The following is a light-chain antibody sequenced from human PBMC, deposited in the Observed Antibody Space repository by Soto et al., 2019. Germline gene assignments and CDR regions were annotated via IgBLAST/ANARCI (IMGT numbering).Light chain of an antibody. J-gene: IGLJ2*01. CDR1: SSNIGSNT. Sequence: QSVLTQPPSASGTPGQRVTISCSGGSSNIGSNTVNWYQQLPGTAPKLFIYIHNQRPSGVPDRFTGSKSGTSASLAIDGLQSDDEAAYYCAAWDVSLNGPVFGGGTKLTVL. CDR2: IHN. V-gene: IGLV1-44*01. CDR3: AAWDVSLNGPV.